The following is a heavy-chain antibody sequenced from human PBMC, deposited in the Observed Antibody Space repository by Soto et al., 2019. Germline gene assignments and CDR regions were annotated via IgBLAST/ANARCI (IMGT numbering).Heavy chain of an antibody. Sequence: SETLSLTCTFSGGSISSSSYDWGWIRQPPGKGLEWIGSIYYSGSTYYNPSLKSRVTISVDTSKDQFSLKLSSVTAADRAVYYCETHTGVPGYSYGYNWFDPWGQGTLVTGSS. J-gene: IGHJ5*02. D-gene: IGHD5-18*01. CDR1: GGSISSSSYD. V-gene: IGHV4-39*01. CDR2: IYYSGST. CDR3: ETHTGVPGYSYGYNWFDP.